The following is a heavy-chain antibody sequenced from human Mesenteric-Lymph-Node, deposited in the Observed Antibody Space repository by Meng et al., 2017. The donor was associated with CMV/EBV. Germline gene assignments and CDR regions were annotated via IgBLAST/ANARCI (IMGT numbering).Heavy chain of an antibody. CDR2: IGSSTGTI. CDR1: GFTFSSYA. D-gene: IGHD1-26*01. V-gene: IGHV3-48*04. J-gene: IGHJ5*02. CDR3: ARELASGNLNWFDP. Sequence: GESLKISCAASGFTFSSYAMNWVRQAPGKGLEWISYIGSSTGTIYYADSVKGRFTISRDNAENSLYLQMNSLRVEDTAVYYCARELASGNLNWFDPWGQGTLVTVSS.